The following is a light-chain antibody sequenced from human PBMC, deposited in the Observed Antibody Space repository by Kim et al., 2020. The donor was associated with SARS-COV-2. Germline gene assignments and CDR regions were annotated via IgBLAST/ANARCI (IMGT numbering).Light chain of an antibody. CDR2: GAS. CDR1: QSVSSN. CDR3: QQYNNWPPIT. Sequence: SPGERATLSCRASQSVSSNLAWYQQKPGQAPRLLIYGASTRATGIPARFSGSGSGTEFTLTISSPQSEDFAVYYCQQYNNWPPITFGQGTRLEIK. V-gene: IGKV3-15*01. J-gene: IGKJ5*01.